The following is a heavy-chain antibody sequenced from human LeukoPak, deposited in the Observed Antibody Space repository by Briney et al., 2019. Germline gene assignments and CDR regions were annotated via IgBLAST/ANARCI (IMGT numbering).Heavy chain of an antibody. D-gene: IGHD2-2*01. J-gene: IGHJ3*02. Sequence: GGSLRLSCAASGFTFSSYWMTWVRHLPGKGLEWVAKIKQDGSEKYYVDSVKGRFTISRDNTRDSLYLQMNSLRAEDTAVYYCARPSTSWHSFDIWGQGTMVTVSS. CDR3: ARPSTSWHSFDI. V-gene: IGHV3-7*01. CDR2: IKQDGSEK. CDR1: GFTFSSYW.